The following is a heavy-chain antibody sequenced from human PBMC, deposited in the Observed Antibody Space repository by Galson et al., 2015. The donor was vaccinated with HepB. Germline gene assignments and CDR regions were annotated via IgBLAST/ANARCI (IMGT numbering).Heavy chain of an antibody. Sequence: SLRLSCAASGFTFNTYAMHWVRQAPGKGLEWVAVISYGGTNKYFADSVKGRFTISRDNSKNTLYVQMNSLRTEDTAVYYCARERVGRSGGWYVDYWGQGTLVTVSS. D-gene: IGHD2-15*01. CDR1: GFTFNTYA. J-gene: IGHJ4*02. V-gene: IGHV3-30-3*01. CDR3: ARERVGRSGGWYVDY. CDR2: ISYGGTNK.